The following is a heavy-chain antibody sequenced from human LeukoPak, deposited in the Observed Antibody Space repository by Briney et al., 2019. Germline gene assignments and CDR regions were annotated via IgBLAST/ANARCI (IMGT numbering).Heavy chain of an antibody. CDR3: AKDRGEWELLPFFDY. J-gene: IGHJ4*02. CDR1: GFTFSSYG. CDR2: ISYDGSNK. D-gene: IGHD1-26*01. V-gene: IGHV3-30*18. Sequence: GGSLRLSCAASGFTFSSYGMHWVRQAPGKGLEWVAVISYDGSNKYYADSVKGRFTISRDNSKNTLFLQMSRLTAKDTAVYFCAKDRGEWELLPFFDYWGQGTLVTVSS.